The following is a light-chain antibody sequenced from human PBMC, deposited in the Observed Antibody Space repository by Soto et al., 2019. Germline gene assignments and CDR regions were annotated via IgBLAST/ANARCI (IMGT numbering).Light chain of an antibody. J-gene: IGKJ1*01. CDR2: GAS. CDR1: QSVSSSY. V-gene: IGKV3-20*01. CDR3: QQYGSSPWT. Sequence: VLTQPPGTLSLSPGERATLSCRASQSVSSSYLAWFQQKPGQAPRLLIYGASSRATGIPDRFSGSGSGTDFTLTISRLEPEDFAVYYCQQYGSSPWTFGQGTKV.